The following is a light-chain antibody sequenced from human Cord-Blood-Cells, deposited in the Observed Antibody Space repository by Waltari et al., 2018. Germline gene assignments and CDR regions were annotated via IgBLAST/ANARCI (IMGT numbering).Light chain of an antibody. CDR3: GSYAGSYTVV. CDR2: DVS. CDR1: SSDVGGYNY. V-gene: IGLV2-11*01. Sequence: QSALTQPRSVSGSPGQSVTISCTGTSSDVGGYNYVSWYQQHPGKAPKLMIYDVSKRPSGVPDRFSGSKSGNTASLTISRLQAEEEADYYCGSYAGSYTVVFGGGTKLTVL. J-gene: IGLJ2*01.